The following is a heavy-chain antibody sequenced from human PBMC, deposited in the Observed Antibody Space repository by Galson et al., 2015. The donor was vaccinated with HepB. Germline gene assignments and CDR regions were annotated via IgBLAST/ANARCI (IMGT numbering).Heavy chain of an antibody. Sequence: SLRLSSAAYGCSFSSSRMHWARQAQGKGLVWVPRSKRDGSNTTYAESVKGRFTISRDNAKNTLYRQMNSLRAEDTAVYYCAREPRFYYGMDVWGQGTTVTVSS. CDR1: GCSFSSSR. D-gene: IGHD3-16*01. CDR2: SKRDGSNT. V-gene: IGHV3-74*01. J-gene: IGHJ6*02. CDR3: AREPRFYYGMDV.